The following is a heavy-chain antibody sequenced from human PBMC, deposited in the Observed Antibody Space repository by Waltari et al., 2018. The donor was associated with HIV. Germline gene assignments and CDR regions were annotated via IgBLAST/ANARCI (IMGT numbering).Heavy chain of an antibody. CDR3: ARDPHDSSAADY. D-gene: IGHD3-22*01. J-gene: IGHJ4*02. Sequence: EVQLVESGGGLVQPGGSLRLSCAASGFTFSSYWMIWVRQAPGKGLEWVANIKQDGSEKYYVDSVKDRFTISRDNAKNSLYLQMNSLRAEDTAVYYCARDPHDSSAADYWGQGTLVTVSS. CDR1: GFTFSSYW. V-gene: IGHV3-7*01. CDR2: IKQDGSEK.